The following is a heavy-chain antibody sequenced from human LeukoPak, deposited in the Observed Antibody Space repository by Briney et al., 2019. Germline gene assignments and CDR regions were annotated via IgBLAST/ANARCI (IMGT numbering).Heavy chain of an antibody. CDR1: GDTFTSYG. CDR2: ISAYNGNT. J-gene: IGHJ4*02. D-gene: IGHD3-10*01. CDR3: ARDGFGELLYYFDY. V-gene: IGHV1-18*01. Sequence: ASVKVSCKASGDTFTSYGISWVRQAPGQGLEWMGWISAYNGNTNYAQKLQGRVTMTTDTSTSTAYMELRSLRSDDTAVYYCARDGFGELLYYFDYWGQGTLVTVSS.